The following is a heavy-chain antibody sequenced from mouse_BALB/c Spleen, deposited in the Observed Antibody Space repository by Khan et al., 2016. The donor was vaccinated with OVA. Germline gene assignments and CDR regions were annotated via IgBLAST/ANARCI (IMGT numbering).Heavy chain of an antibody. Sequence: EVQLQQSGPELVKPGASVKMSCKASGYTFTSYVMHWVKQKPGLGLEWIGYIYPFNDDTKYNEKFKGKATLTSDKSSSTAYMELSGLTSEDSAVYYRAPVGTYYVSFAYWGQGTLVTVSA. V-gene: IGHV1S136*01. J-gene: IGHJ3*01. D-gene: IGHD1-1*01. CDR2: IYPFNDDT. CDR3: APVGTYYVSFAY. CDR1: GYTFTSYV.